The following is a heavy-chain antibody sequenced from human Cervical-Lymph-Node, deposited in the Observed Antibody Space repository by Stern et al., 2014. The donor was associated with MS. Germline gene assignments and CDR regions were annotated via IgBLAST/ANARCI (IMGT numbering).Heavy chain of an antibody. J-gene: IGHJ3*02. CDR3: ARCVRVAFDI. Sequence: QVTLRESGPALVKPSQTLPLTCTFSGFSLSTTEMCVSWIRQPPGKALEWLALIDWDDDKFYSTSLQTRLTISKDTSKNLVVLTMTNMDPVDTATYYCARCVRVAFDIWGQGTMVTVSS. D-gene: IGHD3-16*02. CDR1: GFSLSTTEMC. V-gene: IGHV2-70*01. CDR2: IDWDDDK.